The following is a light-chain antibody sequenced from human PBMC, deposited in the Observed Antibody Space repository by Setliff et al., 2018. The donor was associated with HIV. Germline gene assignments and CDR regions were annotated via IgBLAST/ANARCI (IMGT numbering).Light chain of an antibody. Sequence: XSALTQPPSASGSPGQSVTISCTGTSSDVGGYNYVSWYQQHPGKAPKLMIYEVSKRPSGVPDRFSGSKSGNTASLTVSGLQAEDEADYYCSSYAGSNNVVFGGGTKVTVL. CDR3: SSYAGSNNVV. CDR1: SSDVGGYNY. J-gene: IGLJ2*01. CDR2: EVS. V-gene: IGLV2-8*01.